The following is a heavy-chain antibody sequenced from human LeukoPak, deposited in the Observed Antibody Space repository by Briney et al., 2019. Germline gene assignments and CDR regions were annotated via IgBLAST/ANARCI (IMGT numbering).Heavy chain of an antibody. V-gene: IGHV3-7*03. CDR2: IKEDGSEK. Sequence: GGSLRLSCAASGFTFSSQWMSWVRQAPGKGLEWVANIKEDGSEKSYVDSVKGRFTISRDNAKNSLYLQMNSLRAEDTAVYYCARDYDILTGYLFDYWGQGTLVTVSS. D-gene: IGHD3-9*01. J-gene: IGHJ4*02. CDR1: GFTFSSQW. CDR3: ARDYDILTGYLFDY.